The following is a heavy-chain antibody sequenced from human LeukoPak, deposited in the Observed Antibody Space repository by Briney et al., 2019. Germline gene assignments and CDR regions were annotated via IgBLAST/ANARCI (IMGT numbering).Heavy chain of an antibody. V-gene: IGHV3-21*01. CDR2: ISSTSTYM. CDR3: AKNTFCSSSSCQTALDY. Sequence: PGGSLRLSCAASGFTFSSYSINWVRQAPGKGLEWVSSISSTSTYMYYADSVKGRFTSSRDNAKNSLFPKMNSLRAEDTAVYYCAKNTFCSSSSCQTALDYWGQGTLVTVSS. D-gene: IGHD2-15*01. CDR1: GFTFSSYS. J-gene: IGHJ4*02.